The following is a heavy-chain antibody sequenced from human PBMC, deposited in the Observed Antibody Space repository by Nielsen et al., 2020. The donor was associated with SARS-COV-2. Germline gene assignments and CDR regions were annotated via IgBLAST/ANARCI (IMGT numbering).Heavy chain of an antibody. Sequence: SETLSLTCTVSGGSISSGGYYWSWIRQHPGKGLEWIGYIYYSGSTYYNPSLKSRVTISVDTSKNQFSLKLSSVTAADTAVYYCARGITMVRGNLDYWGQGTLVTVSS. CDR3: ARGITMVRGNLDY. D-gene: IGHD3-10*01. CDR2: IYYSGST. V-gene: IGHV4-31*03. J-gene: IGHJ4*02. CDR1: GGSISSGGYY.